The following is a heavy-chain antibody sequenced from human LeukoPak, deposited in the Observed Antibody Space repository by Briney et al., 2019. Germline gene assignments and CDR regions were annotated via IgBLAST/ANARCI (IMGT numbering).Heavy chain of an antibody. D-gene: IGHD3-10*01. CDR1: GGSISSGDYH. Sequence: SETLSLTCTVSGGSISSGDYHWNWIRQPPGEGLEWIGFIHDSGSTYYNPSLKSRIIISRDVSKKQFSLELSSVTAVDTAVYYCARGFGAGNYYYGWFDPWGQGTLVTVSS. CDR2: IHDSGST. CDR3: ARGFGAGNYYYGWFDP. V-gene: IGHV4-30-4*01. J-gene: IGHJ5*02.